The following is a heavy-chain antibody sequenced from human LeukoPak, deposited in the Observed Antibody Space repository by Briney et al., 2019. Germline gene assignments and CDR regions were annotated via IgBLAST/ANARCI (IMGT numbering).Heavy chain of an antibody. D-gene: IGHD3-10*01. CDR1: GYTFTSYD. J-gene: IGHJ4*02. V-gene: IGHV1-8*01. CDR3: ARGRAVWRGSGSYYPFNY. Sequence: ASVKVSCKASGYTFTSYDINWVRQATGPGLEWMGWMNPNSGNTGYAQKFQGRVTMTRNTSISTAYMELSSLRSEDTAVYYCARGRAVWRGSGSYYPFNYWGQGTLVTVSS. CDR2: MNPNSGNT.